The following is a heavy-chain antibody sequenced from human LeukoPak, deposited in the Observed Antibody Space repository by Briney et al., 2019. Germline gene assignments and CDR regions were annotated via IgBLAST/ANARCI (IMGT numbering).Heavy chain of an antibody. CDR1: GDSLSSNSAA. Sequence: SQTLSLTCALSGDSLSSNSAAWDWLRQSPSRGLEWLGRTYYRSKWFNDYAVSVKSRITINPDTSKNQFSLQLNSVTPEDTAVYYCARERMVPAATYFYYYGMDVWGKGTTVTVSS. CDR2: TYYRSKWFN. D-gene: IGHD2-2*01. V-gene: IGHV6-1*01. J-gene: IGHJ6*04. CDR3: ARERMVPAATYFYYYGMDV.